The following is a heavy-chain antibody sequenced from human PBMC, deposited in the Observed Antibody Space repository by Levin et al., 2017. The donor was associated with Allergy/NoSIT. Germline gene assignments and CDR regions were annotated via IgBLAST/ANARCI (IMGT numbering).Heavy chain of an antibody. CDR2: ITSSGGST. D-gene: IGHD6-19*01. CDR3: AKGPYGSGCPYVDY. V-gene: IGHV3-23*01. CDR1: GFYFSRYA. J-gene: IGHJ4*02. Sequence: GGSLRLSCTASGFYFSRYAMGWVRQAPGKGLEWVSIITSSGGSTYYADSVKGRFTISRDNSKNTLYLEMNSLRAQDTAVYYCAKGPYGSGCPYVDYWGQGTLVTVSS.